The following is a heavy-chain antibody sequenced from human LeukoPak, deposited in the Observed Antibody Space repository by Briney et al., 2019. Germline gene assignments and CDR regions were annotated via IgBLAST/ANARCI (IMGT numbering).Heavy chain of an antibody. CDR3: ARDVWGGYFDY. Sequence: SETLSLTCTVSGGSISSYYWSWIRQPPGKGLEWIGCIYYSGSTNYNPSLKSRVTISVDTSKNQFSLKLSSVTAADTAVYYCARDVWGGYFDYWGQGTLVTVSS. V-gene: IGHV4-59*01. J-gene: IGHJ4*02. D-gene: IGHD3-16*01. CDR2: IYYSGST. CDR1: GGSISSYY.